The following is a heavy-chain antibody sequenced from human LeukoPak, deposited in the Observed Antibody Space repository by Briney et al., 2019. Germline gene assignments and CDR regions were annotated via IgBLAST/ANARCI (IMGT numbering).Heavy chain of an antibody. CDR3: AKGIWGMDYYDSSGIY. CDR2: INTDGSRT. V-gene: IGHV3-74*01. CDR1: GFIFNSYW. Sequence: GGSLRLSCAASGFIFNSYWMHWVRQAPGKGLVWVSRINTDGSRTNSADSVKGRFTISRDNSKNTLYLQMNSRRAEDTAVYYCAKGIWGMDYYDSSGIYWGQGTLVAVSS. J-gene: IGHJ4*02. D-gene: IGHD3-22*01.